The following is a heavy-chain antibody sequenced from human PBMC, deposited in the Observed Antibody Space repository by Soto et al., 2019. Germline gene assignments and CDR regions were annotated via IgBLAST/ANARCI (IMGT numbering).Heavy chain of an antibody. D-gene: IGHD2-21*02. CDR1: GYTFATYG. Sequence: QIRLEQSEREVKKPGASVRVSCKASGYTFATYGFSWVRQAPGQGLEWMGWISAYNGETRLAERFQGRVTMTTDTATATGYMDRRSLRTDDTAVYYCARTCPLGACYKHDLYKYGLDVW. J-gene: IGHJ6*01. V-gene: IGHV1-18*04. CDR2: ISAYNGET. CDR3: ARTCPLGACYKHDLYKYGLDV.